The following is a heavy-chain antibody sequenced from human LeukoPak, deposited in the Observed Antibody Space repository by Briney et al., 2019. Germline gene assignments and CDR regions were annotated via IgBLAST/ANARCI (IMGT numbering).Heavy chain of an antibody. CDR3: ARVLRYCSGGNCYSGGLGYMDV. Sequence: GGSLRLSCAASGFTFSSYVMHWVRQAPGKGLEWVAIISYDGSNKYYADSVKGRFTISRDNSKNTLYLQMNSLRAEDTAVYYCARVLRYCSGGNCYSGGLGYMDVWGKGTTVTISS. J-gene: IGHJ6*03. CDR1: GFTFSSYV. V-gene: IGHV3-30*03. D-gene: IGHD2-15*01. CDR2: ISYDGSNK.